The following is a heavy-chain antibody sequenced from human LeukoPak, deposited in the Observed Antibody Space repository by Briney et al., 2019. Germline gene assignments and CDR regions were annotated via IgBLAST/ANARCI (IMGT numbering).Heavy chain of an antibody. CDR1: VGSFSGYY. Sequence: PSETLSLTCAVYVGSFSGYYWSWIRQPPGKGLEWIGEINHSGSTNYNPSLKSRVTISVDTSKNQFSLKLSSVTAADTAVYYCARVGIPWLRFGLFDYWGQGTLVTVSS. CDR2: INHSGST. CDR3: ARVGIPWLRFGLFDY. V-gene: IGHV4-34*01. J-gene: IGHJ4*02. D-gene: IGHD5-12*01.